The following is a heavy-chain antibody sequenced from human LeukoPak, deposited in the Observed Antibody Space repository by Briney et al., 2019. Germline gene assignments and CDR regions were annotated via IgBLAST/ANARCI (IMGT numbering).Heavy chain of an antibody. J-gene: IGHJ4*02. Sequence: PSETLSLTCAVYGGSFSGYYWSWIRQPPGKGLEWIGEINHSGSTNYNPSLKSRVTISVDTSKNQFSLKLSSVAAADTAVYYCARDGGSHYYDSSGYNDFDYWGQGTLVTVSS. CDR2: INHSGST. CDR1: GGSFSGYY. D-gene: IGHD3-22*01. V-gene: IGHV4-34*01. CDR3: ARDGGSHYYDSSGYNDFDY.